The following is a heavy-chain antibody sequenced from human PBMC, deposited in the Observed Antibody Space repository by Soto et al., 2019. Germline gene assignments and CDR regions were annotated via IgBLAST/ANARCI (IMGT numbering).Heavy chain of an antibody. CDR1: GGSVSSGSYY. Sequence: QVQLQESGPGLVKPSETLSLTCTVSGGSVSSGSYYWSWIRQPPGKGLEWIGYIYYSGSTNYNPSLQRRVPTXXDXSXXQFSRKLSPVTAADTAVYYCARYLDSSGWYVWFDPWGQGTLVTVSS. V-gene: IGHV4-61*01. CDR2: IYYSGST. J-gene: IGHJ5*02. CDR3: ARYLDSSGWYVWFDP. D-gene: IGHD6-19*01.